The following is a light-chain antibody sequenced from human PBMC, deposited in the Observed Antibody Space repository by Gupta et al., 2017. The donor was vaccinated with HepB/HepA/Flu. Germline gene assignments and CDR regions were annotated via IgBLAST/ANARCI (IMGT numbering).Light chain of an antibody. J-gene: IGKJ4*01. CDR1: QRISSSY. V-gene: IGKV3-20*01. Sequence: EIVLTQSPGTLSLSPGERATLSCKTSQRISSSYLAWYQQKPGQAPRLLNHAASSRAAGIPDRFSGSGSGTDFTLTISRLESEDFAVYFCQQFATAPLFGGGTRVEIK. CDR3: QQFATAPL. CDR2: AAS.